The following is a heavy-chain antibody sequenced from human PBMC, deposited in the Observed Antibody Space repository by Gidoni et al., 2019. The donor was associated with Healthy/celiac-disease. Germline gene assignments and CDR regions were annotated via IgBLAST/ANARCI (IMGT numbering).Heavy chain of an antibody. CDR2: INTSGGST. CDR3: ARDGHYGSGSYYFDY. CDR1: GYTFTSYY. Sequence: QVQLVQYGAEVKKPGASVKVSCKASGYTFTSYYMHWVRQAPGQGLEWMGIINTSGGSTSYAQKCQGRVTMTRDTSTSTVYRELSSLRAEDTAVYYCARDGHYGSGSYYFDYWGQGTLVTVSS. J-gene: IGHJ4*02. V-gene: IGHV1-46*01. D-gene: IGHD3-10*01.